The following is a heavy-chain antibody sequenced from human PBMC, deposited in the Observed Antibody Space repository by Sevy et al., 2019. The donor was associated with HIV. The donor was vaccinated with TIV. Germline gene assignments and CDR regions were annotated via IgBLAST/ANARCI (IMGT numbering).Heavy chain of an antibody. V-gene: IGHV4-59*01. Sequence: SETLSLTCTVSGGSISSYYWSWIRQPPGKGLEWIGYIYCSGSTNSNPSLKSRVTISVDTSKNQFSLKLSSVTAADTAVYYCARSEVPTTKRWLGNYYYYGLDVWGQGTTVTVSS. CDR2: IYCSGST. CDR1: GGSISSYY. J-gene: IGHJ6*02. CDR3: ARSEVPTTKRWLGNYYYYGLDV. D-gene: IGHD1-26*01.